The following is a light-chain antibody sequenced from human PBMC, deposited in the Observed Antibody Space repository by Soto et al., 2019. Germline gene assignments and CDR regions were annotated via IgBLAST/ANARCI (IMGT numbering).Light chain of an antibody. CDR1: SSNIGSNR. V-gene: IGLV1-47*01. J-gene: IGLJ2*01. Sequence: QSVLNQAPSTSGTPGQRVILSCSGSSSNIGSNRVQWYQQLPGTAPKLLVYKNDNRPSGVPDLFSGSKSGTSASLAISDPRSEDEGRYYCATWDDSLSGVLFGGGTQLTVL. CDR2: KND. CDR3: ATWDDSLSGVL.